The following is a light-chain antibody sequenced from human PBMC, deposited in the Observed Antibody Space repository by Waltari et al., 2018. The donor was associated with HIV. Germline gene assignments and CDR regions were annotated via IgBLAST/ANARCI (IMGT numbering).Light chain of an antibody. CDR2: LGS. V-gene: IGKV2-28*01. J-gene: IGKJ2*01. CDR1: QSLLHSIGYTY. Sequence: DIVMTQSPISLPVTPGEPASISCRSSQSLLHSIGYTYLDWYLQKPGQSPQLLIYLGSIRASGVPDRFSGSGSGTDFTLEISRVEAEDVGIYYCMQAIEIPHTFGPGTRLEIK. CDR3: MQAIEIPHT.